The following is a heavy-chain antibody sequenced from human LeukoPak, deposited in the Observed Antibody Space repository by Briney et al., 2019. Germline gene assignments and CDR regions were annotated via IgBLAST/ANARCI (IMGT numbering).Heavy chain of an antibody. Sequence: SETLSLTCTVSGGSISSYYWGWIRQPPGRGLEWIGSIYYSGSTYYNPSLKSRVTISVDTSKNQFSLKLSSVTAADTAVYYCAREVAGSRSAFDIWGQGTMVTVSS. CDR2: IYYSGST. J-gene: IGHJ3*02. V-gene: IGHV4-39*07. CDR3: AREVAGSRSAFDI. D-gene: IGHD6-19*01. CDR1: GGSISSYY.